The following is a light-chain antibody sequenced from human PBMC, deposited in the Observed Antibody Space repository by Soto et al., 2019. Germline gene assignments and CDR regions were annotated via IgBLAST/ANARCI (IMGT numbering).Light chain of an antibody. J-gene: IGKJ4*01. Sequence: VHMTQSASSLSASVGDRVTLTCRASQSIKNYLNWYQQKPGKAPKLRIYAASSLQSGVPSRFSGSGAGTEFTLTISGLQPHDFASYYCQQYNTYFSLTFGGGTKVDIK. V-gene: IGKV1-39*01. CDR2: AAS. CDR3: QQYNTYFSLT. CDR1: QSIKNY.